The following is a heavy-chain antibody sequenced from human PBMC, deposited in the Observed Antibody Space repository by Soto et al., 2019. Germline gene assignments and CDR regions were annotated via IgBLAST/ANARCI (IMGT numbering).Heavy chain of an antibody. D-gene: IGHD1-1*01. CDR2: FTGGHGKT. Sequence: EVQLLESGGGSVQPGGSLKLSCGVSGFNIPDYGVTWVRQPPGKGLEWVSGFTGGHGKTFYADSVRGRFTLSREDSRNMVYLQMDSLRVEDTAVYYCTRWNGFGDSWRQGTLVTVAS. CDR1: GFNIPDYG. J-gene: IGHJ4*02. CDR3: TRWNGFGDS. V-gene: IGHV3-23*01.